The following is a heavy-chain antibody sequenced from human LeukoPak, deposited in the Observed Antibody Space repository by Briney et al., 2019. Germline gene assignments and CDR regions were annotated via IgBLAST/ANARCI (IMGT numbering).Heavy chain of an antibody. V-gene: IGHV4-39*01. CDR3: ARSSGVVEYFQH. CDR2: IYSSGNT. J-gene: IGHJ1*01. D-gene: IGHD2-21*01. Sequence: ESSETLSLTCTVSGGPISSSGYYWRWIRQPPGKGLEWIGSIYSSGNTYYNPSLKSRVTISVDTSKNQFSLKLSSVTAADTAVYYCARSSGVVEYFQHWGQGTLVTVSS. CDR1: GGPISSSGYY.